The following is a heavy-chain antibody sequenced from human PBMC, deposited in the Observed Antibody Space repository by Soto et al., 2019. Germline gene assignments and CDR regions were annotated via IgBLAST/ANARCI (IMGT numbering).Heavy chain of an antibody. CDR2: MSPDSGNA. D-gene: IGHD2-21*02. CDR1: GYTFTDYD. CDR3: EVTTGY. V-gene: IGHV1-8*01. J-gene: IGHJ4*02. Sequence: QVQVVQSRTEVKKPGASVKVSCKTSGYTFTDYDINWVRQTTGQGLEWMGWMSPDSGNAGYAQQFQGRVTMTSNTSTSTAYMELRSLRSEETAMYYCEVTTGYWGQGTMVTVSS.